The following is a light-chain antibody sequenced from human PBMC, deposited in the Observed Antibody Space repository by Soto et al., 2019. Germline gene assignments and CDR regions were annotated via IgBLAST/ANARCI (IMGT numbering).Light chain of an antibody. Sequence: DVQMTQAPSTLSASVGDRVAISGRASQSISTYLAWYQQKRGKHPKLLIYKASSLESGVPSRFSGSGSGTDFTLTISSLQPEDFATYYCQQSYSNPRKYGQGNKVDIK. CDR3: QQSYSNPRK. J-gene: IGKJ1*01. CDR2: KAS. V-gene: IGKV1-5*03. CDR1: QSISTY.